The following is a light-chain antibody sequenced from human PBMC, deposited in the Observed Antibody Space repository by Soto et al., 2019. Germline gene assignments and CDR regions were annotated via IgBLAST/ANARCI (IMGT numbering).Light chain of an antibody. J-gene: IGKJ1*01. CDR3: QQYNNWPRT. CDR1: QSVSSN. V-gene: IGKV3-15*01. Sequence: EIVLTQSPATLSLSPVETATLSCRASQSVSSNLAWYQQKPGQAPRLLIYGASTRATGIPARFSGSGSGTEFTLTISSLQSEDFAVYYCQQYNNWPRTFGQGTKVDIK. CDR2: GAS.